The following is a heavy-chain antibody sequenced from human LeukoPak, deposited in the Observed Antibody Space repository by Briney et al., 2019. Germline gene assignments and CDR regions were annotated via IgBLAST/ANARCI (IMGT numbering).Heavy chain of an antibody. CDR1: GYTFTNYA. J-gene: IGHJ4*02. Sequence: ASVKVSCKASGYTFTNYAMNWVRQAPGQGLEWMEWINTNTGNPTYAQGFTGRFVFSLDTSVSTAYLQISSLKAEDTAVYYCARDPNHYYDSSAYYGDYWGQGTLVTVSS. V-gene: IGHV7-4-1*02. CDR3: ARDPNHYYDSSAYYGDY. CDR2: INTNTGNP. D-gene: IGHD3-22*01.